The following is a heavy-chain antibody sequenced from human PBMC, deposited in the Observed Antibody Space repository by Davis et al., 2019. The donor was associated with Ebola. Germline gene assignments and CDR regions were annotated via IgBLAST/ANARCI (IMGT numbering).Heavy chain of an antibody. J-gene: IGHJ4*02. CDR1: GFTFSSYG. CDR2: ISYDGSNK. V-gene: IGHV3-30*03. D-gene: IGHD3-10*01. Sequence: GGSLRLSCAASGFTFSSYGMHWVRQAPGKGREWVAVISYDGSNKYYADSVKGRFTISRDNAKNSLYLQMNSLRAEDTAVYYCARDTYYYGSGSYYNWGFFDYWGQGTLVTVSS. CDR3: ARDTYYYGSGSYYNWGFFDY.